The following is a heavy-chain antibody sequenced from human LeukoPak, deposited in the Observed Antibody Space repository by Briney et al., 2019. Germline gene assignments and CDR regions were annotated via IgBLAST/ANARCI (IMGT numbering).Heavy chain of an antibody. CDR3: AAYCGGDCYNWFDP. CDR2: IYSGGST. V-gene: IGHV3-53*01. CDR1: GFTVSSNY. D-gene: IGHD2-21*02. Sequence: TGGSLRLSCAASGFTVSSNYMSWVHQAPGKGLEWVSVIYSGGSTYYADSVKGRFTISRDNSKNTLYLQMNSLRAEDTAVYYCAAYCGGDCYNWFDPWGQGTLVTVSS. J-gene: IGHJ5*02.